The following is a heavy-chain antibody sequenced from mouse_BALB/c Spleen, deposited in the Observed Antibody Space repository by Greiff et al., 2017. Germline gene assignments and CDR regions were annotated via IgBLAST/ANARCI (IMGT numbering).Heavy chain of an antibody. CDR1: GFTFSDYY. V-gene: IGHV5-4*02. CDR2: ISDGGSYT. J-gene: IGHJ2*01. CDR3: ARDSYYGSSRYYFDY. D-gene: IGHD1-1*01. Sequence: EVNVVESGGGLVKPGGSLKLSCAASGFTFSDYYMYWVRQTPEKRLEWVATISDGGSYTYYPDSVKGRFTISRDNAKNNLYLQMSSLKSEDTAMYYCARDSYYGSSRYYFDYWGQGTTLTVSS.